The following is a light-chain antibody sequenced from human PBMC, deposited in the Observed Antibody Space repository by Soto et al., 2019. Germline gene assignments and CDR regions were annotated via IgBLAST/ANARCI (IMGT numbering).Light chain of an antibody. J-gene: IGLJ2*01. CDR2: DVS. CDR1: SSDVGGYNY. CDR3: SSYTSSSPL. Sequence: QSVLTQPASVSGSPGQSITISCTGTSSDVGGYNYVSWYQQYPGKAPKVMIYDVSNRPSGVSNRFSGSKSGNTASLTISGLQAEDEADYYCSSYTSSSPLFGGGTKVTVL. V-gene: IGLV2-14*01.